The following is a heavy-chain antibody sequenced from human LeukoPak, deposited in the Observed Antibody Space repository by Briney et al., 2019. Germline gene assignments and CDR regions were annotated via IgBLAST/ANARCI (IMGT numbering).Heavy chain of an antibody. J-gene: IGHJ4*02. CDR3: ARQGYSYGYIFDY. CDR2: IYYSGST. V-gene: IGHV4-59*08. CDR1: GGSISSYY. Sequence: SETLSLTRTVSGGSISSYYWSWIRQPPGKGLEWIGYIYYSGSTNYNPSLKSRVTISVDTSKNQFSLKLSSVTAADTAVYYCARQGYSYGYIFDYWGQGTLVTVSS. D-gene: IGHD5-18*01.